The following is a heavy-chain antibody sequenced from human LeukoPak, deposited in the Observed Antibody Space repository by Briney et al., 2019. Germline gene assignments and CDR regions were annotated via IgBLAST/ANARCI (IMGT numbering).Heavy chain of an antibody. J-gene: IGHJ6*03. V-gene: IGHV3-21*01. D-gene: IGHD2-8*02. Sequence: PGGSLRLSCAASGFTFSSYTMNWVRQAPGKGLEWVSSITSSSTYIDYADSVKGRFTISRDNSKNMLYLQMDTLRAEDTALYYCAKDPGASVSGFYMDVWGKGTTVIVSS. CDR1: GFTFSSYT. CDR2: ITSSSTYI. CDR3: AKDPGASVSGFYMDV.